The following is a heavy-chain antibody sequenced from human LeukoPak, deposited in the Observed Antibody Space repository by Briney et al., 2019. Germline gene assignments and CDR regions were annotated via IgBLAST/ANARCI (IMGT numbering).Heavy chain of an antibody. V-gene: IGHV4-38-2*01. CDR1: GYSISSGYY. J-gene: IGHJ5*02. CDR2: IYHSGST. D-gene: IGHD3-10*01. CDR3: ARNPHWMVRGVIT. Sequence: SETLSLTCAVSGYSISSGYYWGWIRQPPGKGPEWIGSIYHSGSTYYNPSLKSRVTISVDTSKNQFSLKLSSVTAADTAVYYCARNPHWMVRGVITWGQGTLVTVSS.